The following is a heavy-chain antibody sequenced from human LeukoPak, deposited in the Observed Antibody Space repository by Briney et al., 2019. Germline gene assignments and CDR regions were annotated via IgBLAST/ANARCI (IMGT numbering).Heavy chain of an antibody. J-gene: IGHJ3*02. Sequence: ASVKVSCKASGYTFTSYYMHWVRQAPGQGLEWMGIINPSGGSTTYAQKFQGRVTMTRDTSTSTVYMDLSSLKSEDTAVYYCATHPTDGYNPSGRAFDIWGQGTMVPASS. V-gene: IGHV1-46*01. CDR2: INPSGGST. CDR1: GYTFTSYY. CDR3: ATHPTDGYNPSGRAFDI. D-gene: IGHD5-24*01.